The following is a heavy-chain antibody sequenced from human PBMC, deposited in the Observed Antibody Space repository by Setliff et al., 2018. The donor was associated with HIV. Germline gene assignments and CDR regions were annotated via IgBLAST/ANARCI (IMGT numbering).Heavy chain of an antibody. J-gene: IGHJ3*02. V-gene: IGHV4-59*01. D-gene: IGHD3-10*01. CDR3: ARAPTHYFGHNKSSWPDAFDI. CDR2: IYYTGST. Sequence: SENLSLTCTVPSGSKSTYYWTWIRQPPGKGLEYIGYIYYTGSTDYNPSLNGRVTISIDMSKSQFSLKLNSVTAADTAVYYCARAPTHYFGHNKSSWPDAFDIFGLRTMVTVSS. CDR1: SGSKSTYY.